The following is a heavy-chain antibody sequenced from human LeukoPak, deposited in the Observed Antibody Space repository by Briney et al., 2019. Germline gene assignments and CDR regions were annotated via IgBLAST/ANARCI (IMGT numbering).Heavy chain of an antibody. CDR3: AKDLKYYDSSGYYYL. V-gene: IGHV3-23*01. D-gene: IGHD3-22*01. CDR1: GFTFSSYA. CDR2: ISGSGGST. Sequence: GGSLRLSCAASGFTFSSYAMSWVRQAPGKGLVWVSAISGSGGSTYYADSVKGRFTISRDNSKNTLYLQMNSLRAEDTAVYYCAKDLKYYDSSGYYYLWGQGTLVTVSS. J-gene: IGHJ5*02.